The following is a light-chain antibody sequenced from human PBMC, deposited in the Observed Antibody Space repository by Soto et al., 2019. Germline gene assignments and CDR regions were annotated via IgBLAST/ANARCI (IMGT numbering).Light chain of an antibody. CDR2: DVS. V-gene: IGLV2-14*01. J-gene: IGLJ2*01. CDR1: SSDDVGYNY. Sequence: QSALTQPASVSGSPGQSITISCTGTSSDDVGYNYVSWYQQHPGKAPKLMIYDVSNRPSGVSNRFSGSKSGNTASLTISGLQAEDEADYYCSSYTSSSTPVFGGGTQLTVL. CDR3: SSYTSSSTPV.